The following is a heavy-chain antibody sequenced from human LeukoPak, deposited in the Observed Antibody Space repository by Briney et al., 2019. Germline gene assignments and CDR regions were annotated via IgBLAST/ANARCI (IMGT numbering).Heavy chain of an antibody. CDR2: IYGNDDK. D-gene: IGHD6-25*01. CDR3: AHRVSSGFDY. Sequence: ESGPTLVKPTQTLTLTCTFSGLSLTTGGVAVGWIRQPPGKALEWLALIYGNDDKRYSPSLKSRLTISKDTSKNQVVLTMTNMDPVDTATYYCAHRVSSGFDYWGQGTLVTVSS. V-gene: IGHV2-5*01. CDR1: GLSLTTGGVA. J-gene: IGHJ4*02.